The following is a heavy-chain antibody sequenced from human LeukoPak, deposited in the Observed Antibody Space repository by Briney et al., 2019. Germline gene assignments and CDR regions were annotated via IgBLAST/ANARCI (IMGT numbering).Heavy chain of an antibody. V-gene: IGHV3-21*01. CDR1: GFTFSSYS. J-gene: IGHJ4*02. D-gene: IGHD6-13*01. Sequence: GGSLRLSCAASGFTFSSYSMNWVRQAPGKGLEWVSSISSNSSYIYYADSVKGRFTISRDNAKNSLYLQMNSLRAEDTAVYYCARDWMGAAGDYWGQGTLVTVSS. CDR3: ARDWMGAAGDY. CDR2: ISSNSSYI.